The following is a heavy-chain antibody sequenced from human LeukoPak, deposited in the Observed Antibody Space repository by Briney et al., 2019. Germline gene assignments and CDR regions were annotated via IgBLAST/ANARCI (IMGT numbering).Heavy chain of an antibody. V-gene: IGHV1-69*05. D-gene: IGHD2/OR15-2a*01. CDR2: IIPIFGTA. CDR3: ARAPSTQYWGEADY. CDR1: GGTFSSYA. Sequence: ASVKVSCKASGGTFSSYAISWVRQAPGQRLEWMGGIIPIFGTANYAQKFQGRVTMTRDTSTSTVYMELSSLRSEDTAVYYCARAPSTQYWGEADYWGQGTLVTVSS. J-gene: IGHJ4*02.